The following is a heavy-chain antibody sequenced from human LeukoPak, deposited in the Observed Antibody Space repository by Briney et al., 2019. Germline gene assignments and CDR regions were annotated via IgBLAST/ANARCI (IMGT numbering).Heavy chain of an antibody. CDR1: GYTLTELS. D-gene: IGHD2-21*01. CDR2: FDPEDGET. CDR3: ATVTGYSHGGQNNWFDP. V-gene: IGHV1-24*01. J-gene: IGHJ5*02. Sequence: ASVKVSCKVSGYTLTELSMHWMRQAPGKGLEWMGGFDPEDGETIYAQKFQGRVTMTEDTSTDTAYMELSSLRSEDTAVYYCATVTGYSHGGQNNWFDPWGQGTLVTVSS.